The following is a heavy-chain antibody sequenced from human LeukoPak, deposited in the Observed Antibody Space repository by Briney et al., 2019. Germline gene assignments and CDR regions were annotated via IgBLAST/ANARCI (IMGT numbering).Heavy chain of an antibody. CDR2: INHSGST. CDR3: ARGLTTVSSYNWFDP. J-gene: IGHJ5*02. Sequence: PSETLSPTCAVYGGSFSGYYWSWIRQPPGKGLEWIGEINHSGSTNYNPSLKSRVTISVDTSKNQFSLKLSSVTAADTAVYYCARGLTTVSSYNWFDPWGQGTLVTVSS. CDR1: GGSFSGYY. V-gene: IGHV4-34*01. D-gene: IGHD4-11*01.